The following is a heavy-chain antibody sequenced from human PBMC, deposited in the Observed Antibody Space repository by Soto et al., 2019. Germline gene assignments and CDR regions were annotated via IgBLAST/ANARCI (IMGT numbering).Heavy chain of an antibody. V-gene: IGHV5-51*01. CDR1: GYSFTSYW. CDR2: IYPGDSDT. Sequence: GESLKISCKGSGYSFTSYWIGWVRQMPGKGLEWMGIIYPGDSDTRYSPSFQGQVTISADKSISTAYLQWRSLKASDTAMYYCARQAWFGDQPLYYYGMDVWGQGTTVTVSS. CDR3: ARQAWFGDQPLYYYGMDV. J-gene: IGHJ6*02. D-gene: IGHD3-10*01.